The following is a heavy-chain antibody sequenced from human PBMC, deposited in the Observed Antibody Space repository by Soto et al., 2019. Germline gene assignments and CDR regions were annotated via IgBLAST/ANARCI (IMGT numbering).Heavy chain of an antibody. CDR1: GYTSTSYA. CDR3: ARGEGIYCSSTSCYFENSYYYYYMDV. Sequence: GASVKVSCKASGYTSTSYAMHWVRQAPGQRLEWMGWINAGNGNTKYSQKFQGRVTITRDTSASTAYMELSSLRSEDTAVYYCARGEGIYCSSTSCYFENSYYYYYMDVWGKGTTVTVSS. CDR2: INAGNGNT. D-gene: IGHD2-2*01. V-gene: IGHV1-3*01. J-gene: IGHJ6*03.